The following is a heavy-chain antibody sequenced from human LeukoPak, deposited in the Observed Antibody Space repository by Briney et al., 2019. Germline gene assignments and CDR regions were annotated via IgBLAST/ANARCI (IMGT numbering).Heavy chain of an antibody. Sequence: ASVKVSCKASGYSFTSYDINWVRQAPGQGLEWMGWMNPNSGNTGYAQKFQGRVTMTRDTSITTAYMELSSLRSEDTAVYYCARDYGGSSGWFDPWGQGTLVTVSS. CDR2: MNPNSGNT. CDR3: ARDYGGSSGWFDP. D-gene: IGHD4-23*01. J-gene: IGHJ5*02. V-gene: IGHV1-8*01. CDR1: GYSFTSYD.